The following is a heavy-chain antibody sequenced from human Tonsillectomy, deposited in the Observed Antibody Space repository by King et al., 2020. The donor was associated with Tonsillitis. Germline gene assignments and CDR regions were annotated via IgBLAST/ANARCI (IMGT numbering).Heavy chain of an antibody. Sequence: VQLQESGPGLVKPSETLSLTCTVSGGSISSYYLSWIRQPPGKGLELIVYIYSSGSTNYNPSPKSRVPISVATSKNQFSLKLGSVTAADTAVYYCARGDDFWSGKQGFDYWGQGTLVTVSS. D-gene: IGHD3-3*01. CDR1: GGSISSYY. CDR2: IYSSGST. CDR3: ARGDDFWSGKQGFDY. V-gene: IGHV4-59*01. J-gene: IGHJ4*02.